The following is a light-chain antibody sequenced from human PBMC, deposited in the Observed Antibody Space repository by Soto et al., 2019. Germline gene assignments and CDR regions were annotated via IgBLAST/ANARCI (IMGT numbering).Light chain of an antibody. CDR3: QQYNTYSRT. CDR2: DAS. Sequence: IQMTQSPSTLSAYVGDRVTITCRASQSIGGWLAWYQHRPGRSPKXLIYDASTLDSGVPSRFSGSGSGTELTITITSLQPSDFETYDCQQYNTYSRTFGQGTKVDIK. V-gene: IGKV1-5*01. CDR1: QSIGGW. J-gene: IGKJ1*01.